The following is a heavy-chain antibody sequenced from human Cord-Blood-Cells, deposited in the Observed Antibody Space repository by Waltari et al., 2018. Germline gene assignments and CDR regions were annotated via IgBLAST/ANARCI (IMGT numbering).Heavy chain of an antibody. CDR3: AKDPYSSSYYFDY. D-gene: IGHD6-6*01. J-gene: IGHJ4*02. V-gene: IGHV3-30*02. CDR2: IRYDGSNK. Sequence: QVQLVESGGGVVQPGGSLRLSCAASGFTFSSYGMHWVRQAPGKGREWVAFIRYDGSNKYYADSVKGRFTISRDNSKNTLYLQMNSLRAEDTAVYYCAKDPYSSSYYFDYWGQGTLVTVSS. CDR1: GFTFSSYG.